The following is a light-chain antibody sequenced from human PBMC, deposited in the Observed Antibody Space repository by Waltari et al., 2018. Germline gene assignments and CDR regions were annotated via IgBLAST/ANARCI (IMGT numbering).Light chain of an antibody. CDR3: CSYAGTITPYV. CDR1: SSDVGSYNL. Sequence: QSALTQPASVSGSPGQSVTISCTGTSSDVGSYNLVSWYQHHPGKAPKLMIYEDNKRPSGVSIRFFGAKAGITASLTISGLQAEDEADYYCCSYAGTITPYVFGSGTKVTVL. J-gene: IGLJ1*01. V-gene: IGLV2-23*01. CDR2: EDN.